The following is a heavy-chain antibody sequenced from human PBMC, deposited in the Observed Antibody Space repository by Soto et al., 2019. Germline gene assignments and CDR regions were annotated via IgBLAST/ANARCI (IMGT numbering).Heavy chain of an antibody. J-gene: IGHJ3*01. V-gene: IGHV3-23*01. CDR3: AKDRGIIVKAGDAFDV. CDR2: ISDSGDRT. Sequence: HPGGSLRLSCASSGFTLSMSAVNWVRQAPGKGLEWVSYISDSGDRTYYADSVKGRFTISRDRSKNTVSLQMDSLRAEDTAVYYCAKDRGIIVKAGDAFDVWGQGTKVTVSS. CDR1: GFTLSMSA. D-gene: IGHD3-16*02.